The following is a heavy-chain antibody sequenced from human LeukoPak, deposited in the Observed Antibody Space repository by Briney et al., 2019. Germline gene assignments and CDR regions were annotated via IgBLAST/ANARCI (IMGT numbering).Heavy chain of an antibody. V-gene: IGHV3-48*03. CDR3: ARAPPRRDFLTAYSHLDR. D-gene: IGHD3-9*01. CDR2: ITPSGTTT. CDR1: GFTFSSYE. Sequence: PGGSLRLSCAASGFTFSSYEMNWVRQAPGKGLKWVSYITPSGTTTHYADSVKGRFTISRDDARNSLYLEMNSLRAEDTAVYYCARAPPRRDFLTAYSHLDRWGQGTLVTVSS. J-gene: IGHJ4*02.